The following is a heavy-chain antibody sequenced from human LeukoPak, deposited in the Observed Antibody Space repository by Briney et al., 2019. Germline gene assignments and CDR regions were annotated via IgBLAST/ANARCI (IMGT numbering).Heavy chain of an antibody. V-gene: IGHV3-74*01. J-gene: IGHJ1*01. D-gene: IGHD3-22*01. CDR1: GFPFSNYW. CDR2: IKSDGRT. CDR3: ARAPSEIGGYYPEYFRH. Sequence: QPGGSLRLSCAAAGFPFSNYWMHWVRQAPGKGLVWVSRIKSDGRTNYADSVKGRFTISRDNAKNTVSLQMNSLRAEDTGAYYCARAPSEIGGYYPEYFRHWGQGTLVTVSS.